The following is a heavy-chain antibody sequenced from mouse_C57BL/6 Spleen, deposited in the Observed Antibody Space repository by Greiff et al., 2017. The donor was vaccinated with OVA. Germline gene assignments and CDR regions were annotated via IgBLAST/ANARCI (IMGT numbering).Heavy chain of an antibody. J-gene: IGHJ4*01. CDR3: AREGGYCYAMDY. Sequence: QVQLQQPGAELVKPGASVKLSCKASGYTFTSYWMHWVKQRPGQGLEWIGMIHPNSGSTNYNEKFKSKATLTVDKYSSTAYIQLSSLTSEESEVYDCAREGGYCYAMDYWGQGTSVTVSS. CDR1: GYTFTSYW. D-gene: IGHD2-14*01. V-gene: IGHV1-64*01. CDR2: IHPNSGST.